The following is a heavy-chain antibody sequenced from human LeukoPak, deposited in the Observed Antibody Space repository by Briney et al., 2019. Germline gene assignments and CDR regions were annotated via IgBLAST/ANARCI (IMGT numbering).Heavy chain of an antibody. CDR3: ARVDYGGKNYYYGMDV. J-gene: IGHJ6*02. CDR2: IYYSGST. Sequence: SETLSLTCTVSGGSICSSDYYWGWIRQPPGKGLEWIGYIYYSGSTNYNPSLKSRVTISVDTSKNQFSLELSSVTAADTAVYYCARVDYGGKNYYYGMDVWGQGTTVTVSS. V-gene: IGHV4-61*08. CDR1: GGSICSSDYY. D-gene: IGHD4-23*01.